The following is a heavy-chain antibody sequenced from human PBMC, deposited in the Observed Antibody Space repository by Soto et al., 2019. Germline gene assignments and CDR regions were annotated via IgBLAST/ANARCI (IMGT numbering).Heavy chain of an antibody. D-gene: IGHD2-21*01. V-gene: IGHV4-31*01. CDR1: GGSISNGGYY. CDR3: ARADIFNYFYGMDV. Sequence: QVQLQESGPGLLKPSQTLSLTCTVSGGSISNGGYYWSWIRQQPGKGLEWLGNIYYSGTTIYNPSLKSPLTMSVGTSKRQFSLKLSSVTAADAAVYYCARADIFNYFYGMDVWGQGTTVTVSS. CDR2: IYYSGTT. J-gene: IGHJ6*02.